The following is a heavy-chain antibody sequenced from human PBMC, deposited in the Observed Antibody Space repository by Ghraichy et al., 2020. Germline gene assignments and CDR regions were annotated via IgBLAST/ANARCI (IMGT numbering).Heavy chain of an antibody. CDR1: GGTFSSYA. J-gene: IGHJ3*02. CDR2: IIPILGIA. D-gene: IGHD3-16*01. CDR3: ARALASPWVRGPPTDAFDI. Sequence: SVKVSCKASGGTFSSYAISWVRQAPGQGLEWMGRIIPILGIANYAQKFQGRVTITADKSTSTAYMELSSLRSEDTAVYYCARALASPWVRGPPTDAFDIWGQGTMVTVSS. V-gene: IGHV1-69*04.